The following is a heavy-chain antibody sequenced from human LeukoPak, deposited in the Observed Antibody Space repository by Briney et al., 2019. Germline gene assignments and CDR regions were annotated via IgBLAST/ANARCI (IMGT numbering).Heavy chain of an antibody. V-gene: IGHV3-48*03. Sequence: GGSLRLSCAASGFTFSSYEMNWVRQAPGKGLEWVSYISSSGSTIYYADSVKGRFTISRDNVKNSLYLQMNSLRAEDTAVYYCARVYYDFWSGYPIGMDVWGQGTTVTVSS. CDR2: ISSSGSTI. CDR1: GFTFSSYE. D-gene: IGHD3-3*01. J-gene: IGHJ6*02. CDR3: ARVYYDFWSGYPIGMDV.